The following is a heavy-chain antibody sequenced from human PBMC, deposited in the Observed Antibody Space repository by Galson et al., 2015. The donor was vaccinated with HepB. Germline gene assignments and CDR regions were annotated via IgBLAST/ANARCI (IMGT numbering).Heavy chain of an antibody. CDR2: ISYDGSNK. Sequence: SLRFSCAASGFTFSSYAMHWVRQAPGKGLEWVAVISYDGSNKYYADSVKGRFTISRDNSKNTLYLQMNSLRAEDTAVYYCARDRAAAGEPEYFQHWGQGTLVTVSS. CDR3: ARDRAAAGEPEYFQH. D-gene: IGHD6-13*01. V-gene: IGHV3-30*04. J-gene: IGHJ1*01. CDR1: GFTFSSYA.